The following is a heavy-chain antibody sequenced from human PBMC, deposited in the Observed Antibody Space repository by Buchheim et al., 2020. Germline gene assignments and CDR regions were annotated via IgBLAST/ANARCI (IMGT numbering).Heavy chain of an antibody. V-gene: IGHV4-4*02. CDR1: GGSISSNNW. CDR2: IYHSGST. CDR3: ARAIEHIAVAGSPSWYFDL. D-gene: IGHD6-19*01. Sequence: QVQLQESGPGLVKPSGTLSLTCAVSGGSISSNNWWSWVRQPPGKGLEWIGEIYHSGSTNYNPSLKSRVTISVDTSKNQFSLKLSSVTAADTAVYYCARAIEHIAVAGSPSWYFDLWGRGTL. J-gene: IGHJ2*01.